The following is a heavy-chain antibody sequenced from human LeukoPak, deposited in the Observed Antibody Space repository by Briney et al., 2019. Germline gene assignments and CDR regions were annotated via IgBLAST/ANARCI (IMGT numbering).Heavy chain of an antibody. Sequence: GASVKVSCKASGYTFTGYYMHWVRQAPGQGLEWMGWINPNSGGTNYAQKFQGRVTMTRDTSISTAYIELSRLRPDDTAVYYCAREYSSSSGVRDYYFDYWGQGTLVTVSS. J-gene: IGHJ4*02. D-gene: IGHD6-6*01. CDR3: AREYSSSSGVRDYYFDY. CDR1: GYTFTGYY. V-gene: IGHV1-2*02. CDR2: INPNSGGT.